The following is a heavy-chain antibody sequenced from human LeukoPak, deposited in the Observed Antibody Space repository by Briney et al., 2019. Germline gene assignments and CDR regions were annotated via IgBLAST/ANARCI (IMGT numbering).Heavy chain of an antibody. CDR1: GFTFSSYG. CDR2: ISGSGGST. D-gene: IGHD5-12*01. CDR3: ATAHREGYDGAFDI. J-gene: IGHJ3*02. V-gene: IGHV3-23*01. Sequence: GGSLRLSCAASGFTFSSYGMSWVRQAPGKGLEWVSAISGSGGSTYYADSVKGRFTISRDNSKNTLYLQMNSLRAEDTAVYYCATAHREGYDGAFDIWGQGTMVTVSS.